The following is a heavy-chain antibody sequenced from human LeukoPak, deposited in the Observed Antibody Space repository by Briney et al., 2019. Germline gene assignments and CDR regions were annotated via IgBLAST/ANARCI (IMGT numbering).Heavy chain of an antibody. V-gene: IGHV3-15*01. Sequence: PGGSLRLSCAASGFTVNNAWMNWVRQAPGKGLEWVGRIKRKGDGGTTDHAAPVKGRFTISRDDSKNTLYLQMNSLKTEDTAVYYCTTDPGWNNIWGQGTMVTVSS. J-gene: IGHJ3*02. CDR2: IKRKGDGGTT. CDR1: GFTVNNAW. D-gene: IGHD1-1*01. CDR3: TTDPGWNNI.